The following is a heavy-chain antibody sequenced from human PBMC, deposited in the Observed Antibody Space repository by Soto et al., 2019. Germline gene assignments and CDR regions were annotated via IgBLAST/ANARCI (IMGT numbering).Heavy chain of an antibody. J-gene: IGHJ4*02. V-gene: IGHV3-7*01. Sequence: EVQLVESGGGLVQPGGSLRLPCAASGLTFSSFWMTWVRQAPGKGLQWVANINQDGSEKYYVDSVKGRFTISRDNAKSSLYLQMDSLRAEDTAVYYCASGGHVDYCGQGALVTVSS. D-gene: IGHD3-16*01. CDR3: ASGGHVDY. CDR1: GLTFSSFW. CDR2: INQDGSEK.